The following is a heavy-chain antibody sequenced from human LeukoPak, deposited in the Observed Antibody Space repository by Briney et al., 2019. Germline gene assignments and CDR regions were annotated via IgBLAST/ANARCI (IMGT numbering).Heavy chain of an antibody. CDR3: ARAYYDILTGYYDLYYFDY. V-gene: IGHV3-33*01. J-gene: IGHJ4*02. Sequence: GGSLRLSCAASGFTFSSYGMHWVRQAPGKGLEWVAVIWYDGSNKYYADSVKGRFTISRDNSKNTLYLQMNSLRAEDTAVYYCARAYYDILTGYYDLYYFDYWGQGTLVTVSS. D-gene: IGHD3-9*01. CDR2: IWYDGSNK. CDR1: GFTFSSYG.